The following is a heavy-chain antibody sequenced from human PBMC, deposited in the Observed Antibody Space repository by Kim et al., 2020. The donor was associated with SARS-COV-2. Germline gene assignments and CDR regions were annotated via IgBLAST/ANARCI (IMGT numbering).Heavy chain of an antibody. D-gene: IGHD3-10*01. V-gene: IGHV3-23*01. CDR3: AKDPPGGIIRGGRAYEM. J-gene: IGHJ3*02. Sequence: SVRGRFTVSRDNSKNTLHLQMNSLRVDDTAVYYCAKDPPGGIIRGGRAYEMWGQGTTVTVSS.